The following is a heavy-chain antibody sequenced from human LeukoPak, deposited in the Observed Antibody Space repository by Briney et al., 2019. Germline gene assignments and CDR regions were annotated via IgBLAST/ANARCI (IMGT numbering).Heavy chain of an antibody. CDR3: AKHLTIFGGIFDY. CDR1: GFTFSSYA. V-gene: IGHV3-23*01. CDR2: ISGSGGST. Sequence: GSLRLSCSASGFTFSSYALSWVRQAPGKGLEWVSAISGSGGSTYYADSVKGRFTISRDNSKNTLYLQMNSLRAEDTAVYYCAKHLTIFGGIFDYWGQGTLVTVSS. J-gene: IGHJ4*02. D-gene: IGHD3-3*01.